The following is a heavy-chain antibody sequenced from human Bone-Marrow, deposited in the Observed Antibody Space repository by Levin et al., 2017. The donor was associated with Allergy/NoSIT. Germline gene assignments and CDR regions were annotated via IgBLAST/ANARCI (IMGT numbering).Heavy chain of an antibody. Sequence: PSETLSLTCTVSGGSVSSGSYYWSWIRQPPGKGLEWIGYIYYSGSTNYNPSLKSRVTISVDTSKNQFSLKLSSVTAADTAVYYCAREAVLWFGEFHFDYWGQGTLVTVSS. D-gene: IGHD3-10*01. CDR2: IYYSGST. V-gene: IGHV4-61*01. J-gene: IGHJ4*02. CDR3: AREAVLWFGEFHFDY. CDR1: GGSVSSGSYY.